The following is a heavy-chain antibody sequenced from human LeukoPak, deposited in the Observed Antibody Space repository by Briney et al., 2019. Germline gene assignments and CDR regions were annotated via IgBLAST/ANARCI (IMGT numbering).Heavy chain of an antibody. CDR1: GYTFTNHW. CDR2: INPVDSET. J-gene: IGHJ4*02. D-gene: IGHD2-2*01. Sequence: GESLKISCKGSGYTFTNHWIAWVRQMPGKGLECMGIINPVDSETRYSPSFQGQVTISVDKSITTASLQWSSLRASDTAMYYCARQGSSSTSWQTIDYLGQGTLVTVSS. V-gene: IGHV5-51*01. CDR3: ARQGSSSTSWQTIDY.